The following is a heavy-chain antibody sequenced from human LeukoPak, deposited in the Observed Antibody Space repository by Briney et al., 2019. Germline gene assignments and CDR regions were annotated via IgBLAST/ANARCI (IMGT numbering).Heavy chain of an antibody. CDR1: GFTFSRYA. Sequence: PGGSLRLSCAASGFTFSRYAMSWVRQAPGKGLEWVSAITYSGGSTYYADSVKGRFTISRDNSKNTLYLQMNSLRAEDTAVYYCAKDQRSIAVAGYFDYWGQGTLVTVSS. CDR3: AKDQRSIAVAGYFDY. CDR2: ITYSGGST. D-gene: IGHD6-19*01. J-gene: IGHJ4*02. V-gene: IGHV3-23*01.